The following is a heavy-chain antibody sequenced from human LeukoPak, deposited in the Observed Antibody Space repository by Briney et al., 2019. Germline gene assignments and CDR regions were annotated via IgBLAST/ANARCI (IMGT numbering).Heavy chain of an antibody. J-gene: IGHJ4*02. CDR3: ARAGPYRFDY. Sequence: GGSLRLSCVPSGFTFSSYWMHWVRQAPGKGRVWGSRINIDGSTINYADCVKGRFTISRDNAKNTLYLQMNSLRAEDTAVYYCARAGPYRFDYWGQGTLVTVSS. V-gene: IGHV3-74*01. D-gene: IGHD2-2*01. CDR1: GFTFSSYW. CDR2: INIDGSTI.